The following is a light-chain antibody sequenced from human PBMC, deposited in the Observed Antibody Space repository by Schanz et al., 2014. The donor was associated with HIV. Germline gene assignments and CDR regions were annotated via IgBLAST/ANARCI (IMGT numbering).Light chain of an antibody. V-gene: IGLV2-14*03. J-gene: IGLJ3*02. CDR2: GVF. CDR1: NNDIGSYTY. CDR3: SSYTTITTRV. Sequence: QSALTQPASVSGSPGQSITVSCTGTNNDIGSYTYVAWYQQHPGKAPKVVVYGVFDRPSGVSNRFSGSKSGNTASLTISGLQAEDEADYYCSSYTTITTRVFGGGTKLTVL.